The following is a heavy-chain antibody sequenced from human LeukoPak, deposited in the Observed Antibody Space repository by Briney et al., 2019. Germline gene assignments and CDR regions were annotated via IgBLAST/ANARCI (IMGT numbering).Heavy chain of an antibody. CDR2: IYSGGST. CDR1: GFTVSSNY. V-gene: IGHV3-53*01. D-gene: IGHD2-21*02. CDR3: ARSPWGVTAIFLDS. J-gene: IGHJ4*02. Sequence: PGGSLRLSCAVSGFTVSSNYMSWVRQAPGKGLEWVSVIYSGGSTYYADSVKGRFTISRDNSKNTLYLQMSSLRAEDTAVYYCARSPWGVTAIFLDSWGQGTLVTVSS.